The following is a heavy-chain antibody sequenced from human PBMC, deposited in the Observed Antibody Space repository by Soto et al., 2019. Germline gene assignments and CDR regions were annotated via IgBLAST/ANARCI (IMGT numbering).Heavy chain of an antibody. D-gene: IGHD5-18*01. CDR3: ARSISLHLWLHRPPDYYYGMDV. CDR1: GGSISSHYW. CDR2: IYHSGSA. V-gene: IGHV4-4*02. J-gene: IGHJ6*02. Sequence: SETLSLTCAVSGGSISSHYWWSWVRQPPGKGLEWIGEIYHSGSANSNPSLKSRVTISVDKSKNQFSLKLDSVTAADTAVYYCARSISLHLWLHRPPDYYYGMDVWGQGTTVTVSS.